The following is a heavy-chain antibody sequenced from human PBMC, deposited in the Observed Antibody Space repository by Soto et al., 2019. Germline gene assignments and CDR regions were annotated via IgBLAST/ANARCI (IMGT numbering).Heavy chain of an antibody. D-gene: IGHD6-13*01. J-gene: IGHJ3*02. Sequence: QVQLVESGGGVVQPGRSLRLSCAASGFTFSSYGMHWVRQAPGKGLEWVAVISAAGRTTYYADSVKGRFTISRDNSKYTLDLQMNSLRAEDTAVYYCAKEVSTWKFAFDIWGQGTMVTVSS. CDR1: GFTFSSYG. CDR3: AKEVSTWKFAFDI. V-gene: IGHV3-30*18. CDR2: ISAAGRTT.